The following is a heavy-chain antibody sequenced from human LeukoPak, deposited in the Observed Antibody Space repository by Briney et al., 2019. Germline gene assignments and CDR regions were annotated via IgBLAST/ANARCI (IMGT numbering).Heavy chain of an antibody. CDR1: GFTFSSYG. CDR2: ISYDGSNK. V-gene: IGHV3-30*18. J-gene: IGHJ4*02. Sequence: GRSLRLSCAASGFTFSSYGMHWVRQAPGKGLEWVAVISYDGSNKYYADSVKGRFTISRDNSKNTLYLQMNSLRAEDTAVYYCAKSAPEYYDFWSGADYWGRGTLVTVSS. D-gene: IGHD3-3*01. CDR3: AKSAPEYYDFWSGADY.